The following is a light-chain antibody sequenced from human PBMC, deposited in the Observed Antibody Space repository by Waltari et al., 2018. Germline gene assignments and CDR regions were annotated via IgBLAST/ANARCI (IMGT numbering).Light chain of an antibody. J-gene: IGKJ1*01. V-gene: IGKV4-1*01. Sequence: DIVMTQSPDSLAVSLGERATIHCKSSQTFLDSSTHKNYLVWYQQKPGQPPKMLIYWASTRDSGVPDRFSGSGSGTDFTLTISSLQAEDVAVYYCQQYYDSPLTFGQGTKVEIK. CDR2: WAS. CDR3: QQYYDSPLT. CDR1: QTFLDSSTHKNY.